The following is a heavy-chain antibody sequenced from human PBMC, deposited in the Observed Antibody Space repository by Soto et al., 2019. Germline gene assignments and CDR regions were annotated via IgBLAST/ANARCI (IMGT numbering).Heavy chain of an antibody. CDR1: GFTFSSYG. J-gene: IGHJ6*02. Sequence: ESGGGVVQPGRSLRLSCAASGFTFSSYGMHWVRQAPGKGLEWVAVISYDGSNKYYADSVKGRFTISRDNSKNTLYLQMNSLRAEDTAVYYCATSGAFYGMDVWGQGTTVTVSS. CDR2: ISYDGSNK. CDR3: ATSGAFYGMDV. V-gene: IGHV3-30*03.